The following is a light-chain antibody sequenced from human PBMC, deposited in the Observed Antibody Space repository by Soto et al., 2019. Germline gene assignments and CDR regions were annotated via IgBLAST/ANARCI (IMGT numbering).Light chain of an antibody. J-gene: IGKJ1*01. Sequence: DIVMTQSPLSLPVTPGEPASISCRSSQSLLHSNGYNYLDWYLQKPGQSPQLLIYLCSNRASGVPDRFSGSGSGTDFTLKISRVEADDVGVYYCLQGLQARTFGQGTKVEIK. CDR1: QSLLHSNGYNY. CDR3: LQGLQART. V-gene: IGKV2-28*01. CDR2: LCS.